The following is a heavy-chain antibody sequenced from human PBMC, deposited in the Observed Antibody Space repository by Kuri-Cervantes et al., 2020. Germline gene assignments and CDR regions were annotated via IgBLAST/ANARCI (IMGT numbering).Heavy chain of an antibody. Sequence: SETLSLTCKLSGGSISRYCWSWIRQPPGKGLEYIGYIYYNGNTNYNPSLKSRVAMSVDTSKNQFSLKLSSVTAADTVVYYCARVPGGIDAFDIWGQGTMVTVSS. V-gene: IGHV4-59*01. D-gene: IGHD1-1*01. CDR2: IYYNGNT. CDR3: ARVPGGIDAFDI. J-gene: IGHJ3*02. CDR1: GGSISRYC.